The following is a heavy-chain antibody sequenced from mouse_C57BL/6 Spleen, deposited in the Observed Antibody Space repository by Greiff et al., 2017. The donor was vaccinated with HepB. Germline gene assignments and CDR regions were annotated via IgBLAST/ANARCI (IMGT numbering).Heavy chain of an antibody. J-gene: IGHJ2*01. CDR2: ISSGSSTI. CDR1: GFTFSDYG. V-gene: IGHV5-17*01. D-gene: IGHD4-1*01. CDR3: ARLGTVDY. Sequence: EVKVEESGGGLVKPGGSLKLSCAASGFTFSDYGMHWVRQAPEKGLEWVAYISSGSSTIYYADTVKGRFTISRDNAKNTLFLQMTSMRSEDTAMYYCARLGTVDYWGQGTTLTVAS.